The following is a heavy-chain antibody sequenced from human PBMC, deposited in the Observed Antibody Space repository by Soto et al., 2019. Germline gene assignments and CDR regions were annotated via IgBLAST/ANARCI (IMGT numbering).Heavy chain of an antibody. CDR1: GFTFSSYA. D-gene: IGHD2-2*01. CDR3: AKSIVVVPAAPNEDY. V-gene: IGHV3-23*01. Sequence: GGSLRLSCAASGFTFSSYAMSWVRQAPGKGLEWVSAISGSGGSTYYADSVKGRFTISRDNSKNTLYLQMNSLRAEDTAVYYCAKSIVVVPAAPNEDYWGQGTLVTVSS. CDR2: ISGSGGST. J-gene: IGHJ4*02.